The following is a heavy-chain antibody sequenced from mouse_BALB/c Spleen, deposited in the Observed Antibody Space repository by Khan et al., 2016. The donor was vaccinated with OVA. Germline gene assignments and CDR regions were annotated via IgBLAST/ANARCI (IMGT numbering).Heavy chain of an antibody. Sequence: QLEESGPGLVKPSQSLSLTCTVTGYSITSDYAWNWIRQFPGNKLEWMGYISYSGSTRYNPSLKSRISITRDTSKNQFFLQLNSVTTEDTATYYCARRAYYGNWYFDVWGAGTTVTVSS. V-gene: IGHV3-2*02. D-gene: IGHD2-1*01. CDR2: ISYSGST. CDR1: GYSITSDYA. J-gene: IGHJ1*01. CDR3: ARRAYYGNWYFDV.